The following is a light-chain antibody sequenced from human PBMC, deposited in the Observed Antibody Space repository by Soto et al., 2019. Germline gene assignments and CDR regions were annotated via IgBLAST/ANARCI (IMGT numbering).Light chain of an antibody. J-gene: IGKJ4*01. CDR2: AAS. CDR1: QDISRY. Sequence: DIQLTQSPSFLSASVGDRVTITCRTSQDISRYLAWYQQKPGKAPQLLISAASTLQSGVPSRFSGSGSGTEFTLTISSLQAEDFATYYCQQLKSYPLSFGGGTKVEI. CDR3: QQLKSYPLS. V-gene: IGKV1-9*01.